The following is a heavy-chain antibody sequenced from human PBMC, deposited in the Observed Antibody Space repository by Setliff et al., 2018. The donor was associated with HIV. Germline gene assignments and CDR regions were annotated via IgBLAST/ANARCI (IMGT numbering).Heavy chain of an antibody. CDR3: AREHRLCSGERCVLPDY. D-gene: IGHD6-19*01. V-gene: IGHV5-51*01. CDR2: IYPGDSDV. J-gene: IGHJ4*02. Sequence: GESLKISCQASGYTFTNHWIGWVRQMPGEGLEWMAIIYPGDSDVRYNPSFQGKVTASVDKSINTAYLQWSSLKASDTATYYCAREHRLCSGERCVLPDYWGQGTLVTVSS. CDR1: GYTFTNHW.